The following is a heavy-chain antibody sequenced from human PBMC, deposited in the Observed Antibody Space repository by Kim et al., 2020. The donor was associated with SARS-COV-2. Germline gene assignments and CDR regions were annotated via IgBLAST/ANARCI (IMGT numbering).Heavy chain of an antibody. J-gene: IGHJ4*02. CDR3: AREGYYYDSRGYYRSGFDY. CDR2: IYYSGST. Sequence: SETLSLTCTVSGGSISSYYWSWIRQPPGKGLEWIGYIYYSGSTDYNPSLKSRVTISVDTSKNQFSLKLSSVTAADTAVYYCAREGYYYDSRGYYRSGFDYWGQGTLVTVSS. CDR1: GGSISSYY. D-gene: IGHD3-22*01. V-gene: IGHV4-59*13.